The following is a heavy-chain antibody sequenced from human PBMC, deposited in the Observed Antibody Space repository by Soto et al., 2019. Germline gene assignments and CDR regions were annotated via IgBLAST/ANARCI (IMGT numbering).Heavy chain of an antibody. V-gene: IGHV3-23*01. CDR3: AKSTRITIFGVVIGGGMDV. CDR1: GFTFSSYA. J-gene: IGHJ6*02. CDR2: ISGSGGST. D-gene: IGHD3-3*01. Sequence: EVQLLESGGGLVQPGGSLRLSCAASGFTFSSYAMSWVRQAPGKGLEWVSAISGSGGSTYYADSVKGRFTISRDNSKNTLYLQMNGLRAEDTAVYYCAKSTRITIFGVVIGGGMDVWGQGTTVTVSS.